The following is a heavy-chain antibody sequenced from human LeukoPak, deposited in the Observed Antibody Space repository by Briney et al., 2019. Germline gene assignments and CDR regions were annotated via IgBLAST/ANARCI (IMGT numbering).Heavy chain of an antibody. V-gene: IGHV5-51*01. CDR1: GYSFTSYW. CDR3: ARQAGYYYDSSGPLDY. J-gene: IGHJ4*02. D-gene: IGHD3-22*01. CDR2: IYPGDSDT. Sequence: GESLKISCKGSGYSFTSYWIGWVRQMPGKGLEWMGIIYPGDSDTRYCPSFQGQVTISADKSISTAYLQWSSLKASDTAMYYCARQAGYYYDSSGPLDYWGQGTLVTVSS.